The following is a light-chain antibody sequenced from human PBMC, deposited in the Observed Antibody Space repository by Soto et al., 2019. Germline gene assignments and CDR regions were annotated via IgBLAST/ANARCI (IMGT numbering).Light chain of an antibody. Sequence: DIQMTQSPSSVSASVGDRVTITCRASQSMSCWLAWYQQKPGKAPKLLIYAASNLQSGGPSRYSRSGSGTDLSLAISSLQPEHFANYYFQRANSFAPTVGRGAKGEIK. CDR3: QRANSFAPT. CDR1: QSMSCW. J-gene: IGKJ1*01. CDR2: AAS. V-gene: IGKV1-12*01.